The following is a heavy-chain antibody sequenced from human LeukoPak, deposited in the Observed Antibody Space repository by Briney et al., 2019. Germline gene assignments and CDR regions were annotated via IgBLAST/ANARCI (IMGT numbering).Heavy chain of an antibody. Sequence: ASVKVSCKASGYTSTSYDINWVRQATGQGLEWMGWMNPNSGNTGYAQKFQGRVTMTRNTSISTAYMELSSLRSEDTAVYYCARVDRSTMALDVWGQGTTVTVSS. J-gene: IGHJ6*02. CDR1: GYTSTSYD. D-gene: IGHD4/OR15-4a*01. CDR3: ARVDRSTMALDV. CDR2: MNPNSGNT. V-gene: IGHV1-8*01.